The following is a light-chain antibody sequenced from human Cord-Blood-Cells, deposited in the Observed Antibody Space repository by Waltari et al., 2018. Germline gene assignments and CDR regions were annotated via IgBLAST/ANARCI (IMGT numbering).Light chain of an antibody. CDR3: CSYAGSSTYV. Sequence: QSALTQPASVSGSPGQSISISCTGTSSDVGSYKLVSWYQQHPGKAPKLMIYEGSKRPSRVSNRFSGSKSGNTASLTISGLQAEDEADYYCCSYAGSSTYVVGTGTKVTVL. J-gene: IGLJ1*01. CDR2: EGS. V-gene: IGLV2-23*01. CDR1: SSDVGSYKL.